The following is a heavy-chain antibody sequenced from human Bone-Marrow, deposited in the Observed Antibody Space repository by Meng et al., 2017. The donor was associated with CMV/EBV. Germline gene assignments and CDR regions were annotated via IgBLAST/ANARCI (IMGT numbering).Heavy chain of an antibody. CDR3: AHIAAAGAGYFDY. CDR2: IYYSGTT. V-gene: IGHV4-59*08. J-gene: IGHJ4*02. Sequence: SETLSLTCTVSGGSISSYYWNWIRQPPGKGLECIGYIYYSGTTYYNPSLKSRVTISVDTSKNQFSLKLSSVTAADTAVYYCAHIAAAGAGYFDYWGQGTLVTVSS. CDR1: GGSISSYY. D-gene: IGHD6-13*01.